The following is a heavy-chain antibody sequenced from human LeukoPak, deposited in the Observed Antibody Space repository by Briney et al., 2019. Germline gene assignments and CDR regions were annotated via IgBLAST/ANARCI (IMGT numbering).Heavy chain of an antibody. CDR3: AKEEGYCSSTSCYGQAPY. CDR1: GYTFTSYG. D-gene: IGHD2-2*01. Sequence: GASVKVSCKASGYTFTSYGISWVRQAPGQGLEWMGWISAYNGNTNYAQKLQGRVTMTTDTSTSTAYMELRSLRSDDTAVYYCAKEEGYCSSTSCYGQAPYWGQGTLVTVSS. J-gene: IGHJ4*02. CDR2: ISAYNGNT. V-gene: IGHV1-18*01.